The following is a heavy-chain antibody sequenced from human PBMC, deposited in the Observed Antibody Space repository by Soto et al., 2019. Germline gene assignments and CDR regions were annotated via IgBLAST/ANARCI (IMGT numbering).Heavy chain of an antibody. V-gene: IGHV3-30-3*01. CDR3: ARTFDTITYYFDY. CDR1: EFSFSSYA. D-gene: IGHD3-9*01. Sequence: PGGSLRLSCTASEFSFSSYAMHWIRQSPGKGLEWVAVISFSGNSLHYADSVKDRFTISRDNSKSTLYLQMNNMRTEDTAVYYCARTFDTITYYFDYWGQGTLVTVSS. J-gene: IGHJ4*02. CDR2: ISFSGNSL.